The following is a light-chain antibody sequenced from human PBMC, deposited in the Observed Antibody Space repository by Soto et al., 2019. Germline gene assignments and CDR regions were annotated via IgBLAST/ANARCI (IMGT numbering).Light chain of an antibody. CDR3: QQYGSSPLMYT. CDR1: QRVSSTF. V-gene: IGKV3-20*01. CDR2: GAS. Sequence: ENVLTQSPGTLSLSPGERATLSCRASQRVSSTFLAWYQHKPGQAPRHLIYGASSRATGIPDRFSGSGSGTDFTLTISRLEPEDFAVYYCQQYGSSPLMYTFGQGTKLEIK. J-gene: IGKJ2*01.